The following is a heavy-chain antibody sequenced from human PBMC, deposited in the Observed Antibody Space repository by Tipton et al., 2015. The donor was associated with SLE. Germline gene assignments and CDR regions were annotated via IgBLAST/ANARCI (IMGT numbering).Heavy chain of an antibody. CDR2: ISSSSSTI. D-gene: IGHD6-19*01. J-gene: IGHJ5*01. CDR3: AREGGAGYSSGWFDY. CDR1: RFTFSNFG. Sequence: SLRLSCAASRFTFSNFGMHWVRQAPGKGLEWVSYISSSSSTIYYADSVKGRFTISRDNAKNSLYLQMNSLRAEDTAVYYCAREGGAGYSSGWFDYWGQGTLVTVSS. V-gene: IGHV3-48*01.